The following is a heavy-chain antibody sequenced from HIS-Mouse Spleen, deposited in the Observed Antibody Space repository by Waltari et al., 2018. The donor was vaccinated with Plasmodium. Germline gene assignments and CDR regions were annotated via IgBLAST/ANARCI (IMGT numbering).Heavy chain of an antibody. J-gene: IGHJ4*02. Sequence: QVPLVESGGGVVQPGGSLRLSFAVSGFTFSHYGMHWVPQAPAKGLEWVAVISYDGSNKYYADSVKGRFTISRDNSKNTLYLQMNSLRAEDTAVYYCAKDRRSSSWYVDYWGQGTLVTVSS. CDR3: AKDRRSSSWYVDY. V-gene: IGHV3-30*18. CDR1: GFTFSHYG. CDR2: ISYDGSNK. D-gene: IGHD6-13*01.